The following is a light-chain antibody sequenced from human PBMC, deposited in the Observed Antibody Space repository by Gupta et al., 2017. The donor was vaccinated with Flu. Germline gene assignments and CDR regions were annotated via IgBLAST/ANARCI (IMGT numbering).Light chain of an antibody. J-gene: IGKJ2*01. V-gene: IGKV3-20*01. Sequence: ELVLTQSPDTLSLSHGERAALSCRASPFVLSHFLDWYRQKPGQAPRRLIYGAANRATGSPDRCSGSGSGTDFTLTISRLEPEDFAVYFCQHYGSSQGTFGQGTKLEIK. CDR1: PFVLSHF. CDR2: GAA. CDR3: QHYGSSQGT.